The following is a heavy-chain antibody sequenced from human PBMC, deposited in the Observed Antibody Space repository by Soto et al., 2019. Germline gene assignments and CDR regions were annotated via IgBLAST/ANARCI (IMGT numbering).Heavy chain of an antibody. Sequence: SETLSLTCAVYGGPFSGYYWSWIRQPPGKGLEWIGEIGEINHSGSTNYNPSLNSRVIISVDTSKNQLSRKLSSVTAADTAMYYCATLGGDYAPYRTFDIWGQGTMVT. CDR1: GGPFSGYY. D-gene: IGHD4-17*01. J-gene: IGHJ3*02. V-gene: IGHV4-34*01. CDR3: ATLGGDYAPYRTFDI. CDR2: INHSGST.